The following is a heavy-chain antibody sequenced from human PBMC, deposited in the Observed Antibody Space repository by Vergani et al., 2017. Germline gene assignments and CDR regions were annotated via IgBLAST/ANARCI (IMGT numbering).Heavy chain of an antibody. Sequence: QVQLQQWGAGLLKPSETLSLTCAVYGGSFSGYYWRWIRQPAGKGLEWIGRIHSSGTTNYNPSLKSRVTLSVDTSKNQLSLRMTSVTAADTAVYYCARDSWTSELRGVYWFDTWGQGTLVSVSS. CDR2: IHSSGTT. CDR3: ARDSWTSELRGVYWFDT. J-gene: IGHJ5*02. CDR1: GGSFSGYY. V-gene: IGHV4-59*10. D-gene: IGHD3/OR15-3a*01.